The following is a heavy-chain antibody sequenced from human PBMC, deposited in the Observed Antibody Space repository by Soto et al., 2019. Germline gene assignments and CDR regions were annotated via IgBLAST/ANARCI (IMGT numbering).Heavy chain of an antibody. CDR3: ARDSKAVAGKVFDY. CDR2: IYYSGST. Sequence: PSETLSLTCTVSGGSISSYYWSWIRQPPGKGLEWIGYIYYSGSTNYNPSLKSRVTISVDTSKNQFSLKLSSVTAADTAVYYCARDSKAVAGKVFDYWGQGTLVTVS. D-gene: IGHD6-19*01. CDR1: GGSISSYY. J-gene: IGHJ4*02. V-gene: IGHV4-59*01.